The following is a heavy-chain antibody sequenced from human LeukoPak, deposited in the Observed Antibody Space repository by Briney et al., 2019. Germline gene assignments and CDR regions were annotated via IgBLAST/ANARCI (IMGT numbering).Heavy chain of an antibody. CDR3: AHRGDITMVRGVSPIRGWFDP. Sequence: ASGPTLVKPTQTLTLTCTFSGFSLSTSGVGGVWIRQPPGKALEWLAVIFWNDDKRYRPVLKSRLTITKDTSKNQVVLTMTNMDPVDTATYYCAHRGDITMVRGVSPIRGWFDPWGQGTLVTVSS. J-gene: IGHJ5*02. CDR2: IFWNDDK. V-gene: IGHV2-5*01. CDR1: GFSLSTSGVG. D-gene: IGHD3-10*01.